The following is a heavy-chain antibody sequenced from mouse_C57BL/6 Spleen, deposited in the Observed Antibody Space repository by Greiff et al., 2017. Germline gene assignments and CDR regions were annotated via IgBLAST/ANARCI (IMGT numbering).Heavy chain of an antibody. CDR3: LTGTRDY. CDR1: GYAFSSSW. CDR2: IYPGDGDT. D-gene: IGHD4-1*01. Sequence: QVQLQQPGPELVKPGASVKISCKASGYAFSSSWMNWVKQRPGKGLEWIGRIYPGDGDTNYNGKFKGKATLTADKSSSTAYMHLSSLTYEDSAVYFCLTGTRDYWGQGTSLTVSS. V-gene: IGHV1-82*01. J-gene: IGHJ2*02.